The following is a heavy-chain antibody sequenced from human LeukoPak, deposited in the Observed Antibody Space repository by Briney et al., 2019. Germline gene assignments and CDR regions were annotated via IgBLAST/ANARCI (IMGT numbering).Heavy chain of an antibody. CDR3: ASPYGSGSYYVAAFDI. Sequence: PGGSLRLSCAASGFTFSSYEMNWVRQAPGKGLEWVSYISSSGSTIYYADSVKGRFTISRDNAKNSLYLQMNSLRAEDTAVYYCASPYGSGSYYVAAFDIWGQGTMVTVSS. J-gene: IGHJ3*02. CDR1: GFTFSSYE. D-gene: IGHD3-10*01. CDR2: ISSSGSTI. V-gene: IGHV3-48*03.